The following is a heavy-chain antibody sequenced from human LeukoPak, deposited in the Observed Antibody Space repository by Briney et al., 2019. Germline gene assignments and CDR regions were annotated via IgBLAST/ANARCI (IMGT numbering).Heavy chain of an antibody. J-gene: IGHJ6*02. V-gene: IGHV4-39*01. Sequence: PSETLSLTCAVSGGSISSISYYWGWVRQSPGKGLEWIGAIYYSGNTYYSPSLKSRVTISADTSKNQFSLNLSAVTAADAATYYCARHVATNYYYNYYGLDVWGQGTTVTVSS. CDR1: GGSISSISYY. CDR2: IYYSGNT. CDR3: ARHVATNYYYNYYGLDV.